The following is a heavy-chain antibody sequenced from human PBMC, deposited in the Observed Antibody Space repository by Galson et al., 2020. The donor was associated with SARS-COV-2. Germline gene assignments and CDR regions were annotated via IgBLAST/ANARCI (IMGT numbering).Heavy chain of an antibody. J-gene: IGHJ4*02. D-gene: IGHD5-12*01. V-gene: IGHV5-51*01. CDR2: IFPDDSDT. CDR3: ARRFHRDGYNYEIDY. CDR1: GYSFSSYW. Sequence: GVSLKISCKASGYSFSSYWIGWVRQKTGKGLEWMGVIFPDDSDTRYSPSFQGQVTISADKSISTAYLQWSSLKASDTAIYYCARRFHRDGYNYEIDYWGQGTLVTVSS.